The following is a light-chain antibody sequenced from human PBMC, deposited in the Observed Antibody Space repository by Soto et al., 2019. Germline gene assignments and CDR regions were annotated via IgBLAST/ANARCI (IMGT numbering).Light chain of an antibody. CDR3: QSYDDIVTTV. V-gene: IGLV1-40*01. Sequence: SVLRRAATGCGAPGQRVPISSTGSSSNVGAGYDVHWYQQIPGTAPKLLIYANKNRPSGVPDRFSASKSGASASLAISGLQPEDEADYYCQSYDDIVTTVFGTGTKVTVL. J-gene: IGLJ1*01. CDR2: ANK. CDR1: SSNVGAGYD.